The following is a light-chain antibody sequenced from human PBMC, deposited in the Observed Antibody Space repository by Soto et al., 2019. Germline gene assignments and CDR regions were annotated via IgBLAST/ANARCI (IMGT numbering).Light chain of an antibody. CDR3: QQYNSYPLT. V-gene: IGKV1-5*01. CDR2: DAS. J-gene: IGKJ4*01. Sequence: DIQMTQSPSTLSASVGDRVTITCRASQSISSCLAWYQQKPGKAPKLLIYDASSLESGVPSRFSGRGSGTEFTLAISSLQPDDFATYYRQQYNSYPLTFGGGTKVEIK. CDR1: QSISSC.